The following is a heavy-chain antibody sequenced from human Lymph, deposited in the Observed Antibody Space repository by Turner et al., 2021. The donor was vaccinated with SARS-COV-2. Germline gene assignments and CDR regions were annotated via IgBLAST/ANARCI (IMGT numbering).Heavy chain of an antibody. CDR2: SNPNSGGT. Sequence: QVQLVQSGAEVKKPGASVKVSCKASGYTFTGYYMPWVWQAPGQGIEWMGWSNPNSGGTNYAQKFKGRVTMTRDTSISKAYMELSRLRSDDTAVYYCARSRDLQSMVRGVDPFDYWGQGTLVTVSS. J-gene: IGHJ4*02. CDR1: GYTFTGYY. CDR3: ARSRDLQSMVRGVDPFDY. D-gene: IGHD3-10*01. V-gene: IGHV1-2*02.